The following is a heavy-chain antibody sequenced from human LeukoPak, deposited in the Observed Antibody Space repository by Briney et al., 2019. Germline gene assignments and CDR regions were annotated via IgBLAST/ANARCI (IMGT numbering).Heavy chain of an antibody. CDR3: ARLEWELQGYFAY. V-gene: IGHV4-59*08. D-gene: IGHD1-26*01. CDR1: GGSISSYY. J-gene: IGHJ4*02. CDR2: IYYSGST. Sequence: SETLSLTCTVSGGSISSYYWSWIRQPPGKGLEWIGYIYYSGSTNYNPSLKSRVTISVDTSKNQFSLKLSSVTAADTAVYYCARLEWELQGYFAYWGQGTLVTVSS.